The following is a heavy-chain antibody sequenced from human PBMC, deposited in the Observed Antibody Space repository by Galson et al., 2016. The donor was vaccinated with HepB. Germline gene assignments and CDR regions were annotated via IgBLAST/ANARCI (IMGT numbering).Heavy chain of an antibody. CDR1: GFTFSDFS. V-gene: IGHV3-21*04. J-gene: IGHJ4*02. D-gene: IGHD3-22*01. CDR3: ARDSVFTLSKGVPFDH. Sequence: SLRLSCAASGFTFSDFSMNWVRQAPGKGLEWVSSISSGSRDIYYADSVKGRFTISRDNAKDTIYLEMNGLRAEDTAVYYCARDSVFTLSKGVPFDHGGQGPTVTVPS. CDR2: ISSGSRDI.